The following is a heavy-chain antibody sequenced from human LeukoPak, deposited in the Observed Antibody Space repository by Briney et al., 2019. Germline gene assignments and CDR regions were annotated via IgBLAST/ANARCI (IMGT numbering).Heavy chain of an antibody. CDR2: ISSSSSYI. CDR3: ARGAAEENCTNGVCYLWYVTYNWFDP. J-gene: IGHJ5*02. CDR1: GFTFSSYS. V-gene: IGHV3-21*01. Sequence: PGGSLRLSCAASGFTFSSYSMNWVRQAPGKGLEWVSSISSSSSYIYCADSVKGRFTISRDNAKNSLYLQMNSLRAEDTAVYYCARGAAEENCTNGVCYLWYVTYNWFDPWGQGTLVTVSS. D-gene: IGHD2-8*01.